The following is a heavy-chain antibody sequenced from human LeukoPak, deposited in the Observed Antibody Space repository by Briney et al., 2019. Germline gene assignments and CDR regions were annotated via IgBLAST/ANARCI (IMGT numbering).Heavy chain of an antibody. V-gene: IGHV3-30-3*01. D-gene: IGHD2-15*01. CDR3: ARDLSNQLLLCDY. CDR1: GFTFNPYA. Sequence: GGSLRLSCAGSGFTFNPYAMHWPRQAPGKGLEWVAGLSYDGSDKHFADSVKGRFTISRDNSKNTLYLQMNSLRPEDTAVYFWARDLSNQLLLCDYWGQGTLVTVSS. J-gene: IGHJ4*02. CDR2: LSYDGSDK.